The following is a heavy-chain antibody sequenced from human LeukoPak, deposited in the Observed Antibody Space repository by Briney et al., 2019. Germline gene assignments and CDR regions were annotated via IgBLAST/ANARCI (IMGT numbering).Heavy chain of an antibody. J-gene: IGHJ4*02. CDR1: GFTFRNYW. Sequence: GGSLRLSCAASGFTFRNYWMSWVRQAPGTGLEWVANIKQDGSDRNYVASVRGRFTISRDNAKNSLYLQMNSLRAEDTALYYCARDMDYWGQGTLVTVSS. V-gene: IGHV3-7*01. CDR3: ARDMDY. CDR2: IKQDGSDR.